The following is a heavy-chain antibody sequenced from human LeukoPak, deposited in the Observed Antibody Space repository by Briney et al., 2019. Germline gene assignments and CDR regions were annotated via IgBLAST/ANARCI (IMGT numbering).Heavy chain of an antibody. CDR2: ISYDGSNK. CDR1: GFTFSSYG. Sequence: PGGSLRLSCAASGFTFSSYGMHWVRQAPGKGLEWVAVISYDGSNKYYADSVKGRFTISRDNSKNTLYLQMNSLRAEDTAVYYCARTRSIELRSYFDYWGQGTLVTVSS. CDR3: ARTRSIELRSYFDY. V-gene: IGHV3-30*19. D-gene: IGHD1-7*01. J-gene: IGHJ4*02.